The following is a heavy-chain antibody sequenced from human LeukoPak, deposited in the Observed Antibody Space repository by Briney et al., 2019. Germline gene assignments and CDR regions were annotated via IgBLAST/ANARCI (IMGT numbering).Heavy chain of an antibody. D-gene: IGHD6-19*01. J-gene: IGHJ3*02. CDR1: GFTFSSYG. CDR2: IWYDGSNK. Sequence: GGSLRLSCAASGFTFSSYGMHWVRQAPGKGLEWVAVIWYDGSNKYYADSVKGRFTISRDNSKNTLYLQMNSLRAEDTAVYYCARDRVGGWYISGAFDIWGQGTMVTVSS. V-gene: IGHV3-33*08. CDR3: ARDRVGGWYISGAFDI.